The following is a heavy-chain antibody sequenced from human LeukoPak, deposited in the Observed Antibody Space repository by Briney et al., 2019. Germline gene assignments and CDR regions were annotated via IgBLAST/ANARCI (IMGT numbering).Heavy chain of an antibody. D-gene: IGHD6-19*01. CDR2: INPNSGAT. V-gene: IGHV1-2*02. J-gene: IGHJ3*02. CDR3: ARDLVDSSLNMLDAFDI. Sequence: ASVKVSCNASGYTLTDYYINWLRQAPGQGLEWMGGINPNSGATRFAQNFKGRVTLTRDKSINTAFMELSSLRSDDTAVYFCARDLVDSSLNMLDAFDIWGQGTLVTVSS. CDR1: GYTLTDYY.